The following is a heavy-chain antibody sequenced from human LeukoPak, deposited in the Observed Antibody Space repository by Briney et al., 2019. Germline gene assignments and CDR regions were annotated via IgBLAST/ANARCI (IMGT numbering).Heavy chain of an antibody. CDR2: MNPNSGNT. Sequence: ASVKVSCKASGYTFTSYDSNWVRQAPGQGLEWMGRMNPNSGNTGYAQKFQGRVTITRNTSISTAYMELSSLRAEDTAVYYCATRRGSVPYYFDYWGQGTLVTVSS. CDR1: GYTFTSYD. J-gene: IGHJ4*02. V-gene: IGHV1-8*03. D-gene: IGHD2-15*01. CDR3: ATRRGSVPYYFDY.